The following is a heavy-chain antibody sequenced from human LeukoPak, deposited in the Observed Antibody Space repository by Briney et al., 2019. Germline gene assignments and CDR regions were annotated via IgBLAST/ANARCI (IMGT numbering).Heavy chain of an antibody. V-gene: IGHV4-61*02. J-gene: IGHJ4*02. CDR1: GGSINSEDFY. Sequence: PSETLSLTCNVSGGSINSEDFYWSWIRQPAGKGLEWIGRIYTGGSTNYNPSLKSRISTSVDTSKNQFSLNLSSVTAADTAIYYCARHGDTYYFDSWGQGTLVTVSS. CDR2: IYTGGST. CDR3: ARHGDTYYFDS. D-gene: IGHD3-16*01.